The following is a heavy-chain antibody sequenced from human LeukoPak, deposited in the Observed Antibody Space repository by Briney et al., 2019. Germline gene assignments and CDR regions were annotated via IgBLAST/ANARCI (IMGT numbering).Heavy chain of an antibody. CDR1: GFTFSSYA. J-gene: IGHJ3*02. D-gene: IGHD1-1*01. Sequence: PGGSLRLSCAASGFTFSSYAMHWVRQAPGKGLEWVAVISYDGSNKYYADSVKGRFTISRDNSKDTLYLQMNSLRAEDTAVYYCARVGDRYTRGDAFDIWGQGTMVTVSS. CDR2: ISYDGSNK. V-gene: IGHV3-30-3*01. CDR3: ARVGDRYTRGDAFDI.